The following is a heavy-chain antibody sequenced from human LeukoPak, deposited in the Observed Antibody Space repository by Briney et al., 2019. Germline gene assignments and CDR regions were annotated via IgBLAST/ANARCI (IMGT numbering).Heavy chain of an antibody. CDR1: GGSISSGSYY. V-gene: IGHV4-61*02. D-gene: IGHD3-9*01. CDR2: IYTSGST. Sequence: SETLSLTCTVSGGSISSGSYYWSWIRQPAGKGLEWIGRIYTSGSTNYNPSLKSRATISVDTSKNQFSLKLSSVTAADTAVYYCARADYDILTGYYRGIDYWGQGTLVTVSS. J-gene: IGHJ4*02. CDR3: ARADYDILTGYYRGIDY.